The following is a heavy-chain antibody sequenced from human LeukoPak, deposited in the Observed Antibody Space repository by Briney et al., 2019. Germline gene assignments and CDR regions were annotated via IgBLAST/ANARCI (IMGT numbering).Heavy chain of an antibody. CDR2: IKQDGSEE. V-gene: IGHV3-7*01. J-gene: IGHJ4*02. Sequence: GGSLRLSCAASGFTFSSYWMSWVRQAPGKGLEWVANIKQDGSEEYYVDSVKGRFTISRDNAKNSLYLQMNSLRAEDTAVYYCARGDDFWSGYYTLFDYWGQGTLVTVSS. CDR3: ARGDDFWSGYYTLFDY. D-gene: IGHD3-3*01. CDR1: GFTFSSYW.